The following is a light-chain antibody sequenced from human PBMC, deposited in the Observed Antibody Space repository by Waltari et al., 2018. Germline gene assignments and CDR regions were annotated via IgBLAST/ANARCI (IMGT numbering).Light chain of an antibody. CDR2: YDS. V-gene: IGLV3-21*04. CDR1: NIGRKS. J-gene: IGLJ2*01. CDR3: LVWHSTTDHHGV. Sequence: SYVVTQSPSVSVAPGETARLTCGGDNIGRKSVPWYQQRPGQAPVLGISYDSDRPSGIPERFSGSNSGNTATLTISWVEADDEADYYCLVWHSTTDHHGVFGGGTKLTVL.